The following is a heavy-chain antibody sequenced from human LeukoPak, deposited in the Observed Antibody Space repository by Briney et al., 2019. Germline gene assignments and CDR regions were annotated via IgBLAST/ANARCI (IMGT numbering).Heavy chain of an antibody. CDR3: ARSSGWNYYGMDV. Sequence: GGSLRHTCAATGFTYSNYRMNWVRPPPGKGLEGVSSISSSSSYIYYADSVNGRFTIARDNAKNSLYLQMNSLRAEDTAVYYCARSSGWNYYGMDVWGQGTTVTVSS. J-gene: IGHJ6*02. CDR2: ISSSSSYI. V-gene: IGHV3-21*01. CDR1: GFTYSNYR. D-gene: IGHD6-19*01.